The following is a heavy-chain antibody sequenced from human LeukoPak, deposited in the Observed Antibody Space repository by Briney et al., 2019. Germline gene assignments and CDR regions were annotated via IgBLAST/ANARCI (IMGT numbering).Heavy chain of an antibody. CDR1: GGSISSYY. Sequence: PSETLSLTCTVSGGSISSYYWCWIRQPPGKGLEYIGYVSYRGSTNYNPSLKSRVTVSADTSKNQFSLRLSSVTAADTAIYYCARRAGTGGRDYFDSWGQGTLVTVSS. J-gene: IGHJ4*02. D-gene: IGHD3/OR15-3a*01. CDR3: ARRAGTGGRDYFDS. V-gene: IGHV4-59*08. CDR2: VSYRGST.